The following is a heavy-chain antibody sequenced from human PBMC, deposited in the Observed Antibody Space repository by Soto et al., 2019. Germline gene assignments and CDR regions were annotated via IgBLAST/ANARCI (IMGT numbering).Heavy chain of an antibody. V-gene: IGHV3-33*01. D-gene: IGHD1-26*01. CDR2: IWYDGSNK. Sequence: QVQLVESGGGVVQPGRSLRLSCAASGFTFSSYGMHWVRQAPGKGLEWVAVIWYDGSNKYYADSVKGRFTISRDNSKNTLYLQMNSLRAEDTAVYYCARVGGSSNIVGAYYYYYGMDVWGQGTTVTVSS. CDR1: GFTFSSYG. CDR3: ARVGGSSNIVGAYYYYYGMDV. J-gene: IGHJ6*02.